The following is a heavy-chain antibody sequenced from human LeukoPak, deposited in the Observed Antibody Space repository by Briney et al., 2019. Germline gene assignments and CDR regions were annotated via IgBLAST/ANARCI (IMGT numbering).Heavy chain of an antibody. CDR3: TKAVGGGRDAYDI. V-gene: IGHV3-23*01. D-gene: IGHD3-16*01. CDR2: IFDSGAPS. J-gene: IGHJ3*02. CDR1: GFSFSHHA. Sequence: GGSLRLSCEASGFSFSHHAMNWVRQAPGKGLEWVSSIFDSGAPSYYADSVKGRFTISRDNSKNTVYVRMERLRAEDTAIYYCTKAVGGGRDAYDIWGQGTMVTVSS.